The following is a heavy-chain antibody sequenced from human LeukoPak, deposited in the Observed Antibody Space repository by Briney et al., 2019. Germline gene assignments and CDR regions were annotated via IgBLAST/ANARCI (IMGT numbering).Heavy chain of an antibody. V-gene: IGHV1-69*13. CDR1: GGTFSSYA. D-gene: IGHD4-17*01. CDR2: IIPIFGTA. CDR3: AGSLTTVTLHPIGCYGMDV. J-gene: IGHJ6*02. Sequence: SVKVSCKASGGTFSSYAISWVRQAPGQGLEWMGGIIPIFGTANYAQKFQGRVTITADESTSTAYMELSSLRSEDTAVYYCAGSLTTVTLHPIGCYGMDVWGQGTTVTVSS.